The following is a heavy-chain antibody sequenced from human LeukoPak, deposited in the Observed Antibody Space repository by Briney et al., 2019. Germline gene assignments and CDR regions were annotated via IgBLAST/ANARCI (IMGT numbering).Heavy chain of an antibody. CDR1: AYTFTSYG. J-gene: IGHJ5*02. D-gene: IGHD2-15*01. Sequence: ASVTVSCKASAYTFTSYGFSWVRQAPGQGLEWMGWISAYNGNTNYSQKLQGRVTMTTDTSTSTAYMELRSLRSDDTAVYYCARSRLRGDWFDPWGQGTLVTVSS. V-gene: IGHV1-18*04. CDR2: ISAYNGNT. CDR3: ARSRLRGDWFDP.